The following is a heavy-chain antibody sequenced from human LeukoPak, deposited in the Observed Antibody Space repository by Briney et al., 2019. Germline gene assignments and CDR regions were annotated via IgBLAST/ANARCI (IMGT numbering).Heavy chain of an antibody. V-gene: IGHV4-59*12. CDR2: IYYSGST. Sequence: SETLSLTCTVSGGSISSYYWSWIRQPPGKGLEWIGYIYYSGSTNYNPSLKSRVTISVDTSKNQFSLKLSSVTAADTAVYYCARGRSGRPYYYYYMDVWGKGTTVTVSS. D-gene: IGHD6-19*01. CDR1: GGSISSYY. CDR3: ARGRSGRPYYYYYMDV. J-gene: IGHJ6*03.